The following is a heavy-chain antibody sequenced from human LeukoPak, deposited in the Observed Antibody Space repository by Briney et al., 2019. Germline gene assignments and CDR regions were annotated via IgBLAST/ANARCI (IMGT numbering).Heavy chain of an antibody. CDR3: GRAGPVTKDHFMDV. CDR1: GFTFTNYW. CDR2: IYLDGSRA. V-gene: IGHV3-7*01. D-gene: IGHD2-2*01. Sequence: GGSLRLSCAVSGFTFTNYWMSWARQSPGKGLGWVANIYLDGSRAYYVDSVKGRFTISRDNAKNSLFLQMNSLSAEDTAVYYCGRAGPVTKDHFMDVWGKGTTVTVSS. J-gene: IGHJ6*03.